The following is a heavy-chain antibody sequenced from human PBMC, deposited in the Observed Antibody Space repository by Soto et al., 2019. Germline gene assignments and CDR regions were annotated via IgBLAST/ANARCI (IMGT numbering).Heavy chain of an antibody. D-gene: IGHD6-13*01. J-gene: IGHJ5*02. CDR3: ARDQDRAGYITVENWFDP. CDR2: LNWNGDSI. CDR1: GFTFGDYG. Sequence: PGGSLRLSCAASGFTFGDYGMSWLRQVPGKGLEWISGLNWNGDSIGYADSVKGRFTISRDNAKNSLYLQMNSLRAEDTALYYCARDQDRAGYITVENWFDPWGQGTQVTVSS. V-gene: IGHV3-20*04.